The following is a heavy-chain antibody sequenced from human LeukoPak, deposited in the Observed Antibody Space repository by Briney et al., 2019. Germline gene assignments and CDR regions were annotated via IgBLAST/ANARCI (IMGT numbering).Heavy chain of an antibody. J-gene: IGHJ4*02. CDR3: ARKAGRGYSYGSKAQIDY. CDR1: GFTFNTYS. D-gene: IGHD5-18*01. V-gene: IGHV3-48*04. Sequence: GGSLRLSCEASGFTFNTYSMNWARQAPGKGLEWVSYISSSGSTIYYADSVKGRFTISRDNAKNSLYLQMNSLRAEDTAVYYCARKAGRGYSYGSKAQIDYWGQGTLVTVSS. CDR2: ISSSGSTI.